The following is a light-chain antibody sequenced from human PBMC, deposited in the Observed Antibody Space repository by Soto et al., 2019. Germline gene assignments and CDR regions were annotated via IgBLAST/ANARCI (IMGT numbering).Light chain of an antibody. J-gene: IGKJ5*01. CDR3: LQYNSWPPTT. CDR2: GSS. CDR1: QSVSNT. V-gene: IGKV3-15*01. Sequence: EVVMTQSPANLSVSPGERATLSCRASQSVSNTLAWYQQKPGQAPRLLVYGSSSRATDIPARFSGSGSGTAFTLTISSLQSEDFAVYFCLQYNSWPPTTFGQGTRLEIK.